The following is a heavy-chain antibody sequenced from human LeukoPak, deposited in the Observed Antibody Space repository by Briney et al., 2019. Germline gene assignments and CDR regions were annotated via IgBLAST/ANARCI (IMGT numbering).Heavy chain of an antibody. CDR3: ASDRGPNYGDFDY. CDR1: GGSISSGDYY. Sequence: TSETLSLTCTVSGGSISSGDYYWSWIRQPPGKGLEWIGYIYYSGSTYYNPSLKSRVTISVDTSKNQFSLKLSSVTAADTAVYYCASDRGPNYGDFDYWGQGTLVTVSS. J-gene: IGHJ4*02. D-gene: IGHD4-17*01. V-gene: IGHV4-30-4*01. CDR2: IYYSGST.